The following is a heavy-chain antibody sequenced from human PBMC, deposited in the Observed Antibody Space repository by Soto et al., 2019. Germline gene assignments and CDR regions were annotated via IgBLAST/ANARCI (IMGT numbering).Heavy chain of an antibody. D-gene: IGHD4-17*01. V-gene: IGHV3-23*01. Sequence: PGGSLRLSCVASGFTFSTYAMSWVRQAPGKGLEWVSALTPSGGETFYADSVKGRFTISRDNSMNALYLQMNSLRIEDTAVYYCAHPRGYGVFDAYDIWGQGXMVTVSS. CDR3: AHPRGYGVFDAYDI. CDR1: GFTFSTYA. J-gene: IGHJ3*02. CDR2: LTPSGGET.